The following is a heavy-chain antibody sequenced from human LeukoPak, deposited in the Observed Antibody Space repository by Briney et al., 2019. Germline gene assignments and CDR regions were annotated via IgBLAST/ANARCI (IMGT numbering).Heavy chain of an antibody. J-gene: IGHJ4*02. Sequence: GESLKISCQGSGYTFTSYWIGWVRQMPGKGLESMAIIDPDDSDTRYSPSFQGQVTISADKSIGTAYLQWSSLKASDTAMYYCARGYCSTTRCYYFDLWGQGTLVTVSS. V-gene: IGHV5-51*01. CDR1: GYTFTSYW. CDR2: IDPDDSDT. D-gene: IGHD2-2*01. CDR3: ARGYCSTTRCYYFDL.